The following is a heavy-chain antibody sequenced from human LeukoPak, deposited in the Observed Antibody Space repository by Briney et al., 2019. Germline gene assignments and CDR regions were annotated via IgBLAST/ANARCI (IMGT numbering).Heavy chain of an antibody. D-gene: IGHD3-22*01. Sequence: GASGKVSCKASGYTFTSYGISWVRQAPGQGLEWMWWISAYNGNTNYAQKLQGRVTMTTDTSTSTAYMELRSPRSDATAVYYCARGSPPRRNYDSRGYYSYYFDYWGQGTLVTVSS. CDR1: GYTFTSYG. CDR3: ARGSPPRRNYDSRGYYSYYFDY. J-gene: IGHJ4*02. CDR2: ISAYNGNT. V-gene: IGHV1-18*01.